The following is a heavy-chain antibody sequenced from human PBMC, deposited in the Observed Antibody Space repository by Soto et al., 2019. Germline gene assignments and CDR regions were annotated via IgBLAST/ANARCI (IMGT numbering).Heavy chain of an antibody. Sequence: GASVKVSCKASGYTFTSYGISWVRQAPGQGLEWMGWISAYNGNTNYAQKLQGRVTMTTDTSTSTAYMELRSLRSDDTAVYYCARDGYSGYDLVPADYFDYWGQGTLVTVSS. V-gene: IGHV1-18*01. J-gene: IGHJ4*02. CDR2: ISAYNGNT. CDR3: ARDGYSGYDLVPADYFDY. D-gene: IGHD5-12*01. CDR1: GYTFTSYG.